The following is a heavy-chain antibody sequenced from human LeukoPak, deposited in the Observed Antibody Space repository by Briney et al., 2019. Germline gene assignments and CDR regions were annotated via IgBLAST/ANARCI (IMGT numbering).Heavy chain of an antibody. CDR2: IYYSGST. D-gene: IGHD6-19*01. V-gene: IGHV4-39*01. J-gene: IGHJ6*03. Sequence: SETLSLTCTVSGGSISSSSYYWGWIRQPPGKGLEWIGSIYYSGSTYYNPSLKSRVTISVDTSKNQFSLKLSSVTAADTAVYYCARQASYSSGWYYYYYMDVWGKGTTVTISS. CDR1: GGSISSSSYY. CDR3: ARQASYSSGWYYYYYMDV.